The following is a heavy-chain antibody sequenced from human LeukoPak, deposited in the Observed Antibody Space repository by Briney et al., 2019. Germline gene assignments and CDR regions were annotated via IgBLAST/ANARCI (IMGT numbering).Heavy chain of an antibody. CDR2: ISYDGSNK. CDR3: ARDRGLCSGGSCYYFDY. CDR1: RFTFSSYA. V-gene: IGHV3-30*04. J-gene: IGHJ4*02. Sequence: GGSLRLSCAASRFTFSSYAMHWVRQAPGKGLEWVAVISYDGSNKYYADSVKGRFTISRDNSKNTLYLQMNSLRAEDTAVYYCARDRGLCSGGSCYYFDYWGQGTLVTVSS. D-gene: IGHD2-15*01.